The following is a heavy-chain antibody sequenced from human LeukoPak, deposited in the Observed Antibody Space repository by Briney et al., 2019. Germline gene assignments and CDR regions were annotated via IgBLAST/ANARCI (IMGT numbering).Heavy chain of an antibody. CDR3: ARGSTYYYGSGSYYSNYYYMDV. D-gene: IGHD3-10*01. Sequence: SETLSLTCAVYGGSFSGYYWSWIRQPPGKGLEWIGEINHSGSTNYNPSLKSRVTISVDTSKNQFSLKLSSVTAADTAVYYCARGSTYYYGSGSYYSNYYYMDVWGKGTTVTVSS. V-gene: IGHV4-34*01. CDR2: INHSGST. J-gene: IGHJ6*03. CDR1: GGSFSGYY.